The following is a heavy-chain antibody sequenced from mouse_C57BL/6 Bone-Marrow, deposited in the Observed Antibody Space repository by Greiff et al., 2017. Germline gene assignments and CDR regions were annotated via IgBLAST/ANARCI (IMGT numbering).Heavy chain of an antibody. D-gene: IGHD1-1*01. V-gene: IGHV14-4*01. CDR3: TYRLRYCDY. CDR1: GFNIKDDY. J-gene: IGHJ2*01. CDR2: IDPENGDT. Sequence: VQLQQSGAELVRPGASVKLSCTASGFNIKDDYMHWVKQRPEQGLEWIGWIDPENGDTEYASKFQGKATITADTSSNTAYLQLSSLTSEDTAVYYCTYRLRYCDYWGQGTTLTVSS.